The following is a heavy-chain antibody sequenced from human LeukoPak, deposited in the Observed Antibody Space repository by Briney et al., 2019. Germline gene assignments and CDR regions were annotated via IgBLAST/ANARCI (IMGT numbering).Heavy chain of an antibody. CDR2: ISYDGSNK. V-gene: IGHV3-30*04. Sequence: GGSLRLSCAASGFTFSSYAMHWVRQAPGKGLEWVAVISYDGSNKYYADSVKGRFTISRDNSKNTLYLQMNSLRAEDTAVYYCARVDSSSWYLGYWGQETLVTVSS. CDR3: ARVDSSSWYLGY. CDR1: GFTFSSYA. J-gene: IGHJ4*02. D-gene: IGHD6-13*01.